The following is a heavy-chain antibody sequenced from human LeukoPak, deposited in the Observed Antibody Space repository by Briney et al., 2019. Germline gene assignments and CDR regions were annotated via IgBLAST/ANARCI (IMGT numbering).Heavy chain of an antibody. D-gene: IGHD3-3*01. Sequence: GASVKVSCKASGGTFSTYAISWVRQAPGHGLEWMGRIIPVLGVANYAQKFQGRVTISADKSTSTAYMEVSSLRSEGTAVYYCATGIGTLWSGYYHDYWGQGTLVTVSS. CDR2: IIPVLGVA. V-gene: IGHV1-69*04. CDR1: GGTFSTYA. J-gene: IGHJ4*02. CDR3: ATGIGTLWSGYYHDY.